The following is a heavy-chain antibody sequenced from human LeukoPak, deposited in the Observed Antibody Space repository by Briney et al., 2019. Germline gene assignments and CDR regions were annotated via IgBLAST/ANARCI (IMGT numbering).Heavy chain of an antibody. D-gene: IGHD2/OR15-2a*01. CDR1: GFTFSRYA. CDR3: TTFYTRLTDY. V-gene: IGHV3-30-3*01. Sequence: PGGSLRLSCVASGFTFSRYAMHWVRLAPGKGLEWVAVISYDGSNKYYADSVKGRFTISRDNSKNTLYLQMNSLRAEDTAVYYCTTFYTRLTDYWGQGALVTVSS. J-gene: IGHJ4*02. CDR2: ISYDGSNK.